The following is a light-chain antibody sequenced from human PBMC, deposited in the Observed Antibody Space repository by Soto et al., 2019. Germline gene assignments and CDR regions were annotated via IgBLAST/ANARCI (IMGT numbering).Light chain of an antibody. V-gene: IGLV2-14*01. CDR1: SSDVGAYNY. CDR3: SSYTSSNTLV. J-gene: IGLJ2*01. CDR2: EVS. Sequence: QSALTQPASVSGSPGQSLTISCTGTSSDVGAYNYVSWYQQHPGKAPKLMIFEVSDRPSGVSNRFSGSKSGNTASLTISGLQAEDEADYYCSSYTSSNTLVFGGGTKVTVL.